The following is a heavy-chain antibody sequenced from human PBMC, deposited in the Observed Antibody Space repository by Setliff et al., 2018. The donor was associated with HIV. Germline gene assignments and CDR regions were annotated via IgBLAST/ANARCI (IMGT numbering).Heavy chain of an antibody. Sequence: ASVKVSCKASGYLFTGYYMHWVRQAPGQGLERMGWINVNSGGTKYAQKFQGGVTMTRDTSISTAYMEVSSLRSDDTAVYYCAREGSPIYYFDYWSQGTLVTVSS. CDR2: INVNSGGT. J-gene: IGHJ4*02. V-gene: IGHV1-2*02. CDR3: AREGSPIYYFDY. CDR1: GYLFTGYY. D-gene: IGHD3-10*01.